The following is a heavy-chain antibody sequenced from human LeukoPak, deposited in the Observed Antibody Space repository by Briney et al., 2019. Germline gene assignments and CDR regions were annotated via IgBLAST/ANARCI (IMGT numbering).Heavy chain of an antibody. CDR1: GYTFTSFN. Sequence: GASVKVSCKASGYTFTSFNLHWVRQAPGQGLEWMGIINPSGAGTSYAQKFEGRVTMTRDMSTSTVYMELGSLRSEDTAVYYCARWYYYHSSGYYFSFDYWGQGTLVTVSS. V-gene: IGHV1-46*01. CDR3: ARWYYYHSSGYYFSFDY. D-gene: IGHD3-22*01. CDR2: INPSGAGT. J-gene: IGHJ4*02.